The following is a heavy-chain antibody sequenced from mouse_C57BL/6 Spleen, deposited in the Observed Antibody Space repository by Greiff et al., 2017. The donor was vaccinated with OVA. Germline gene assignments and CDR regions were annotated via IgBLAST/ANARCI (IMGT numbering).Heavy chain of an antibody. V-gene: IGHV1-54*01. CDR1: GYAFTNYL. CDR3: AREGYGNWGYFDV. Sequence: VQLQQSGAELVRPGTSVKVSCKASGYAFTNYLIEWVKQRPGQGLEWIGVINPGSGGTNYNEKFKGKGTLTADKSSSTAYMQLSSLTSEDSAVYFCAREGYGNWGYFDVWGTGTTVTVSS. J-gene: IGHJ1*03. CDR2: INPGSGGT. D-gene: IGHD2-10*02.